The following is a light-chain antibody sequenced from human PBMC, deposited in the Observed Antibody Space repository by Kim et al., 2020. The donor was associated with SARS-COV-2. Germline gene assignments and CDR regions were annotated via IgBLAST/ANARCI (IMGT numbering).Light chain of an antibody. V-gene: IGLV2-11*03. Sequence: SVTVSFAGTSSEVGGYHYVSLYQQHPGKAPNLMIYDVNKRPSGVPDRFSGSKSCNTASLTISGLQAEDEADYYCCSYAGSYTFDVVFGGGTQLTVL. CDR2: DVN. CDR1: SSEVGGYHY. CDR3: CSYAGSYTFDVV. J-gene: IGLJ2*01.